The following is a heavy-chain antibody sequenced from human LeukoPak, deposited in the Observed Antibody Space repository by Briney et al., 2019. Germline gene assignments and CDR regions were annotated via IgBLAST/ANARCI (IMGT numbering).Heavy chain of an antibody. J-gene: IGHJ5*02. D-gene: IGHD2-2*01. CDR2: VSGSGGST. V-gene: IGHV3-23*01. CDR3: AKNHCSSTSCPNWFDP. Sequence: GGSLRLSCAASGFTFSSYAMSWVRQAPGKGLEWVSAVSGSGGSTYYADSVKGRFTISRDNSKNTLYLQMNSLRGEYTAVYYCAKNHCSSTSCPNWFDPWGQGTLVTDSS. CDR1: GFTFSSYA.